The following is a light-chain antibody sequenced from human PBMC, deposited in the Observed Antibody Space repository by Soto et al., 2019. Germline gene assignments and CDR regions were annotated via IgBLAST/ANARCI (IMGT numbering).Light chain of an antibody. V-gene: IGKV3-15*01. J-gene: IGKJ1*01. CDR3: QQYNNWPLT. CDR1: QSVSSN. CDR2: GAS. Sequence: ETVMTQSPATLSVSPGERATISCRASQSVSSNLAWYQQKPGQAPRLLIYGASTRATGIPARFSGSGSGTEFTLTISSLQSEDFAVYYCQQYNNWPLTFGQGTKVDIK.